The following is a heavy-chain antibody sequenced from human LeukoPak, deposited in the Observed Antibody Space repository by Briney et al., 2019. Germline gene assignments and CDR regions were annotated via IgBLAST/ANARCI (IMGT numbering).Heavy chain of an antibody. CDR2: IYSGGST. Sequence: GGSLRLSCAASGFTVSSSYMSWVRQAPGKGLEWVSLIYSGGSTHYADSVKGRFTISRDTSKNTLYLQMNSLRAEDTALYYCARDIRESSGYYYYFDNWGQGTLVTVSS. D-gene: IGHD3-22*01. CDR3: ARDIRESSGYYYYFDN. J-gene: IGHJ4*02. CDR1: GFTVSSSY. V-gene: IGHV3-66*02.